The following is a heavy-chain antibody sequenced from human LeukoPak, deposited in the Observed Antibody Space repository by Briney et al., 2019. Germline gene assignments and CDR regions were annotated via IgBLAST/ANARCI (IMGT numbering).Heavy chain of an antibody. Sequence: PGGSLRLSCSASGFTFSGYSMGWVRQAPGKGLQWVSSISGSGSITYYIDSVGGRFTISRDNSKNTMYLQMNSLRAEDTAVYYCAPYEGIGARGGQGTLVTVSS. V-gene: IGHV3-23*01. CDR2: ISGSGSIT. D-gene: IGHD3-10*01. J-gene: IGHJ4*02. CDR1: GFTFSGYS. CDR3: APYEGIGAR.